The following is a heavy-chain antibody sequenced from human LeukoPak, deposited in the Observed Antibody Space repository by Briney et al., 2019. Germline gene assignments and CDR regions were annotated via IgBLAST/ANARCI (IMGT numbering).Heavy chain of an antibody. J-gene: IGHJ4*02. CDR2: IIPLFGTA. CDR1: GGTFSRDA. V-gene: IGHV1-69*05. Sequence: SVKVSFKASGGTFSRDAISWLRQAPGQGLEWMGGIIPLFGTANYAQKFQGRVTITTDESTSTAYMELSSLRSEDTAVYYCARGFHYDTSGYYYFYWGQGTRVTASS. D-gene: IGHD3-22*01. CDR3: ARGFHYDTSGYYYFY.